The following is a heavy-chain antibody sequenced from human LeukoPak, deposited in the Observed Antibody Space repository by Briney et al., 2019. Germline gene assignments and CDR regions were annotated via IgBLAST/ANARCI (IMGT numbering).Heavy chain of an antibody. CDR2: IYYSGST. CDR1: GGSISSGDYY. Sequence: SETLSLTCTVSGGSISSGDYYWSWIRRPPGKGLEWIGYIYYSGSTYYNPSLKSRVTISVDTSKNQFSLKLSSVTAADTAAYYCASSITMVRGVIGNWFDPWGQGTLVTVSS. J-gene: IGHJ5*02. V-gene: IGHV4-30-4*01. CDR3: ASSITMVRGVIGNWFDP. D-gene: IGHD3-10*01.